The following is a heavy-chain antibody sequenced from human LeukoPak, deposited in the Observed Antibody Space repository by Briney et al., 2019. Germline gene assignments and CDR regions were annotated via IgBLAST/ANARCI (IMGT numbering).Heavy chain of an antibody. V-gene: IGHV3-33*06. D-gene: IGHD3-22*01. CDR2: IWYDGTTK. Sequence: GRSLRLSCAASGFAFNNYGMHWVRQTPGKGLEWLALIWYDGTTKYYADSVKGRFTISRDNPDSTLFLQMSSLRAEDTAVYYCAKDLEKFDTSGFPAYCGHGTLVTVSS. CDR3: AKDLEKFDTSGFPAY. CDR1: GFAFNNYG. J-gene: IGHJ4*01.